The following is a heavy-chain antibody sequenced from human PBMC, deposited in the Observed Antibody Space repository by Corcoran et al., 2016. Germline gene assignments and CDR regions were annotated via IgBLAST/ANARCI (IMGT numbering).Heavy chain of an antibody. CDR1: GFTFSSYS. CDR3: ARATYCSSPGYGMDV. V-gene: IGHV3-21*01. CDR2: ISSSSSYI. J-gene: IGHJ6*02. D-gene: IGHD6-6*01. Sequence: EVQLVESGGGLVKPGGSLRLSCAASGFTFSSYSMNWVRQAPGKGLEWVSSISSSSSYIYYADSVKGQFTISRDNAKNSLYLQMNSLRAEETAVYYCARATYCSSPGYGMDVWGQGTTVTVSS.